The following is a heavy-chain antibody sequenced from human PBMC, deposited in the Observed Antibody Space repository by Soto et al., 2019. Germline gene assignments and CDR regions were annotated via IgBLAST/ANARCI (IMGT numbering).Heavy chain of an antibody. CDR3: AKDPLWFGEPGLGNLFDP. J-gene: IGHJ5*02. CDR2: ISGSGGST. V-gene: IGHV3-23*01. CDR1: GFTFSSYA. D-gene: IGHD3-10*01. Sequence: GGSLRLSCAASGFTFSSYAMSWVRQAPGKGLEWVSAISGSGGSTYYADSVKGRFTISRDNSKNTLYLQMNSLRAEDTAVYYCAKDPLWFGEPGLGNLFDPWGQGTLVTVSS.